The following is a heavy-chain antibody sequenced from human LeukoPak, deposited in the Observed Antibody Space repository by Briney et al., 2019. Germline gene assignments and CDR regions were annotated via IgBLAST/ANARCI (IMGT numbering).Heavy chain of an antibody. D-gene: IGHD3-3*01. CDR2: ISAYNGNT. CDR1: GYTFTSYG. CDR3: ARGGGYDFWSGYFDYYYYMDV. J-gene: IGHJ6*03. Sequence: ASVKVSCKASGYTFTSYGISWVRQAPGQGLEWMGWISAYNGNTNYAQKLQGRVTMTTDTSTSTAYMEPRSLRSDDTAVYYCARGGGYDFWSGYFDYYYYMDVWGKGTTVTVPS. V-gene: IGHV1-18*01.